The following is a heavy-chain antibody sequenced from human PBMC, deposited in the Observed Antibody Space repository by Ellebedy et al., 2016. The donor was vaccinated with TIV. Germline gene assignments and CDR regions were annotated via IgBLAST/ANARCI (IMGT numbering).Heavy chain of an antibody. CDR1: GYTFTDYY. CDR3: VRDLTNPLKGDY. J-gene: IGHJ4*02. Sequence: AASVKVSCKASGYTFTDYYIHWARQAPGQGSEWMAWINPNKGVTAFAQSLQGRVTMTTDTSISTAYMELISLTYDDTAVYYCVRDLTNPLKGDYWGQGTLVTVSS. CDR2: INPNKGVT. D-gene: IGHD1-14*01. V-gene: IGHV1-2*02.